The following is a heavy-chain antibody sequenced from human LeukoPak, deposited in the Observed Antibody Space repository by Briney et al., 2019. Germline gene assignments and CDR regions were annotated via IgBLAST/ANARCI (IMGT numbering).Heavy chain of an antibody. Sequence: GGSLRLSCAGSGVTFSRYVISWGRQAPGKGLEWVSAIGSSGGGTFYADSVKGRFTISRDNPDNTVYLQMNSLRDEDAALYYCARARWGAAGHHFDSWGQGTRVAVSS. CDR1: GVTFSRYV. J-gene: IGHJ4*02. CDR3: ARARWGAAGHHFDS. V-gene: IGHV3-23*01. D-gene: IGHD1-26*01. CDR2: IGSSGGGT.